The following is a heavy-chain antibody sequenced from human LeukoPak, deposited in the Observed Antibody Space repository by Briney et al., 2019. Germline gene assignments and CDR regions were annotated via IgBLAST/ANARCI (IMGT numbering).Heavy chain of an antibody. CDR2: MNPNRGNT. Sequence: ASVKVSCKASGYTFTSYDINWVRQATGEGLEGMGWMNPNRGNTGYAQKFQGRVTMTRNTSISTAYMELSSLRFEDTAVYYCARALYGTGYSSSCLGYWGQGTLVTVSS. J-gene: IGHJ4*02. CDR1: GYTFTSYD. CDR3: ARALYGTGYSSSCLGY. V-gene: IGHV1-8*01. D-gene: IGHD6-13*01.